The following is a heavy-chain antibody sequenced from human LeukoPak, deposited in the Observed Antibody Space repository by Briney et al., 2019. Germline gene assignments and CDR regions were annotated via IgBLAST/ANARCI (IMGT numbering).Heavy chain of an antibody. Sequence: GGSLRLPCAASGFTFSSYGMHWVRQAPGKGLEWVAFIRYDGSNKYYADSVKGRFTISRDNSKNTLCLQMNSLRAEDTAVYYCASNDAAAGTRIDCWGQGTLVTVSS. V-gene: IGHV3-30*02. J-gene: IGHJ4*02. CDR1: GFTFSSYG. CDR2: IRYDGSNK. D-gene: IGHD6-13*01. CDR3: ASNDAAAGTRIDC.